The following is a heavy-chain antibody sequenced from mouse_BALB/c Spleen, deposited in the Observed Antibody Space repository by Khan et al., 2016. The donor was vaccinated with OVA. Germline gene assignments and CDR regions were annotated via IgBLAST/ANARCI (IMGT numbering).Heavy chain of an antibody. J-gene: IGHJ4*01. V-gene: IGHV9-3-1*01. CDR1: EYTFTNYG. D-gene: IGHD2-12*01. CDR2: INTYTGEP. CDR3: ARPPNSSYTRDH. Sequence: QIQLVQSGPELKKPGETVKISCKASEYTFTNYGMNWVKQSPGKALKWMGWINTYTGEPTYADDFKGRFAFSLETSANTAYLQINNLKNEDTATYVCARPPNSSYTRDHWVQGTSVTVSS.